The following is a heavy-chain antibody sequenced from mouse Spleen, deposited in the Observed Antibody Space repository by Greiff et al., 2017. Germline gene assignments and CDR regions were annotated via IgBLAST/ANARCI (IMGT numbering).Heavy chain of an antibody. V-gene: IGHV1-15*01. CDR3: TTNYYGSSYWYFDV. CDR2: IDPETGGT. CDR1: GYTFTDYE. D-gene: IGHD1-1*01. Sequence: VKLMESGAELVRPGASVTLSCKASGYTFTDYEMHWVKQTPVHGLEWIGAIDPETGGTAYNQKFKGKAILTADKSSSTAYMELRSLTSEDSAVYYCTTNYYGSSYWYFDVWGTGTTVTVSS. J-gene: IGHJ1*03.